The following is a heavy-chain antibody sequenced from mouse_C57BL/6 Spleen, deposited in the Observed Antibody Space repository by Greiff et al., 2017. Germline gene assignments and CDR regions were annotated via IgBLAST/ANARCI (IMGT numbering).Heavy chain of an antibody. CDR2: ISNGGGST. J-gene: IGHJ4*01. Sequence: EVMLVESGGGLVQPGGSLKLSCAASGFTFSDYYMYWVRQTPEKRLEWVAYISNGGGSTYYPDTVKGRFTISRDNAKNTLYLQMSRLKSEDTAMYYGAIPLDSSGSKAMGYWGQGTSVTVSS. CDR3: AIPLDSSGSKAMGY. V-gene: IGHV5-12*01. D-gene: IGHD3-2*02. CDR1: GFTFSDYY.